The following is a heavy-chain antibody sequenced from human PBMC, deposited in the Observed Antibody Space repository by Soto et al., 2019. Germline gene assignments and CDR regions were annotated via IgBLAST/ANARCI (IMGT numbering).Heavy chain of an antibody. CDR3: ARDRSRVGGSHAFDI. V-gene: IGHV1-69*08. CDR1: GGTFSSYT. Sequence: QVQLVQSGAEVKKPGSSVKVSCKASGGTFSSYTISWVRQAPGQGLEWMGRIIPILGIANYAQKFQGRVTITADKSTRTAYMELSSLRSEDTAVYYCARDRSRVGGSHAFDIWGQGTMVTVSS. J-gene: IGHJ3*02. CDR2: IIPILGIA. D-gene: IGHD2-15*01.